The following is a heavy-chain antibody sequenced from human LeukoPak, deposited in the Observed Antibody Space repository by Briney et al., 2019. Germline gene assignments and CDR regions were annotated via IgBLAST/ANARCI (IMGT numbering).Heavy chain of an antibody. J-gene: IGHJ4*02. CDR2: IKQDGSEK. V-gene: IGHV3-7*01. CDR3: ARGRYYDSSGYYLFDY. Sequence: GGSLRLSCAASGFTFSSYWMSWVRQAPGKGLEWVANIKQDGSEKYYVDSVKGRFTISRDNAKNSLYLQMNSLRAEDTAVYYCARGRYYDSSGYYLFDYWGQGTLVTVSS. CDR1: GFTFSSYW. D-gene: IGHD3-22*01.